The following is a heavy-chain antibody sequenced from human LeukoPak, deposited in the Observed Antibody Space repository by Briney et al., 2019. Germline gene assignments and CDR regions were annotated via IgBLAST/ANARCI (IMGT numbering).Heavy chain of an antibody. V-gene: IGHV3-21*01. CDR3: ARVLSAAGFDFDY. J-gene: IGHJ4*02. CDR2: ISSSSSYI. D-gene: IGHD3-10*01. CDR1: GFTFSSYS. Sequence: PGGSLRLSYAASGFTFSSYSMNWVRQAPGKGLEWVSSISSSSSYIYYADSVKGRFTISRDNAKNSLYLQMNSLRAEDTAVYYCARVLSAAGFDFDYWGQGTLVTVSS.